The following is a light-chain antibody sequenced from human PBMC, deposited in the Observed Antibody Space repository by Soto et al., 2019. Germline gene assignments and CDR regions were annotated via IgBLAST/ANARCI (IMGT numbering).Light chain of an antibody. CDR3: QQFNIYPIT. CDR1: QDIRGA. CDR2: DVS. V-gene: IGKV1-13*02. J-gene: IGKJ5*01. Sequence: AIQVTQSPSSLSASVGDRVTITCRASQDIRGALAWYQQNPGKAPKLLIYDVSTVQSGVPSRFSGRGSGTEFTLTITSLQPEDFATYYCQQFNIYPITFGQGTRLDI.